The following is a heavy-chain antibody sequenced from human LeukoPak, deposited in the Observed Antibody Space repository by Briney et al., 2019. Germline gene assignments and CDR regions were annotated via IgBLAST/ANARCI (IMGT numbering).Heavy chain of an antibody. CDR3: AREPHSSSPDYMDV. CDR2: ISSSSSYI. Sequence: GGSLRLSCAASGFTFSSYSMKWVRQAPGKGLEWVSSISSSSSYIYYADSVKGRFTISRDNAKNSLYLQMNSLRAEDTAVYYCAREPHSSSPDYMDVWGKGTTVTVSS. CDR1: GFTFSSYS. J-gene: IGHJ6*03. V-gene: IGHV3-21*01. D-gene: IGHD6-13*01.